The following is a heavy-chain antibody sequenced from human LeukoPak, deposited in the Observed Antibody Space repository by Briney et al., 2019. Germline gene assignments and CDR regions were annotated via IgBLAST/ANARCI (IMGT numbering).Heavy chain of an antibody. V-gene: IGHV3-21*01. Sequence: PGGSLRLSCAASGFTFNSYAMKWVRQAPGKGLEWVSSISSSSSYIYYADSVKGRFTISRDNAKNSLYLQMSSLRAEDTAVYYCARAHYYDSSDNYWGQGTLVTVSS. J-gene: IGHJ4*02. CDR1: GFTFNSYA. D-gene: IGHD3-22*01. CDR3: ARAHYYDSSDNY. CDR2: ISSSSSYI.